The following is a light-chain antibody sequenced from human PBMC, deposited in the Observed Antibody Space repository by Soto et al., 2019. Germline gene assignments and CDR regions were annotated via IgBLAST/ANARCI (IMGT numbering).Light chain of an antibody. CDR2: QDS. V-gene: IGLV3-1*01. CDR1: KLGDKY. CDR3: QAWDSSYWV. Sequence: SYELTQPPSVSVSPGQTASITCSGDKLGDKYACWYQQKQGQSPVLVIYQDSKRPSGIPERFSGSNSGNTATLTISGTQAMDEADYYCQAWDSSYWVFGGGTKLTVL. J-gene: IGLJ3*02.